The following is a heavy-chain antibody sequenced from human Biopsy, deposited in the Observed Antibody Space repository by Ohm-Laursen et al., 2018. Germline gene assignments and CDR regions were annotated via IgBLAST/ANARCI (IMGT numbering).Heavy chain of an antibody. CDR1: ADSFVGYD. CDR3: AIDGNDFLTDYLKIDQ. J-gene: IGHJ4*02. CDR2: IYPNNGAT. Sequence: ASGKVSCNAPADSFVGYDINWVRQAPGQGLEWMGSIYPNNGATKNAQKFRGRVTMTRDTSISTAYMEVSSLRSDDTAVYYCAIDGNDFLTDYLKIDQWGQGTLVTVSS. D-gene: IGHD3-9*01. V-gene: IGHV1-2*02.